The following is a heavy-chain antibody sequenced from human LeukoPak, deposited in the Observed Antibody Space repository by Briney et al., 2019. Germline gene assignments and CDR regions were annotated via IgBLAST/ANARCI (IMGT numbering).Heavy chain of an antibody. Sequence: GGSLRLSCAASGFTFSSYSMNWVRQAPGKGLEWVSSISSSRSYIYYADSVKGRFTISRDNAKNSLYLQMNSLRAEDTAVYYCARDFRGSGSYFAGDISGLFDYWGQGTLVTVSS. CDR3: ARDFRGSGSYFAGDISGLFDY. D-gene: IGHD3-10*01. V-gene: IGHV3-21*01. CDR1: GFTFSSYS. CDR2: ISSSRSYI. J-gene: IGHJ4*02.